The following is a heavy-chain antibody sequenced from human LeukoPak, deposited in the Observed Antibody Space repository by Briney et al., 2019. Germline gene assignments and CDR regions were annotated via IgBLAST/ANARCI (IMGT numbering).Heavy chain of an antibody. D-gene: IGHD3-22*01. V-gene: IGHV3-66*01. Sequence: GGSLRLSCAASGFTVSSNYMSWVRQAPGKGLEWVSVIYSGGSTYYADSVKGRFTISRDNSKNTLYLQMNSLRAEDTAVYYCARDPTRSHYYDSSGYYVYWGQGTLVTVSS. CDR3: ARDPTRSHYYDSSGYYVY. CDR2: IYSGGST. J-gene: IGHJ4*02. CDR1: GFTVSSNY.